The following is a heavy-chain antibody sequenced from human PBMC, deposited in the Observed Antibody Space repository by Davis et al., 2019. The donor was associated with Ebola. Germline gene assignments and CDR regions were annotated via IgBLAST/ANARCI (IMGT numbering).Heavy chain of an antibody. Sequence: GESLKISCAASGFVFSTYAMGWVRQAPGKGLEWVANINTDGSEKYYLDSVKGRFTISRDNSKNSLYMQMNSLRAEDTAVYYCARDRSSSWEYYALDVWGPGTTVTVSS. D-gene: IGHD6-13*01. CDR1: GFVFSTYA. CDR2: INTDGSEK. CDR3: ARDRSSSWEYYALDV. J-gene: IGHJ6*02. V-gene: IGHV3-7*01.